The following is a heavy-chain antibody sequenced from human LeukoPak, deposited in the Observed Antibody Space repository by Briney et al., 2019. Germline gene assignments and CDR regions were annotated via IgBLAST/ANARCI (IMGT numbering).Heavy chain of an antibody. CDR3: ASDNWSGYFDY. CDR1: SGSISSHY. D-gene: IGHD3-3*01. V-gene: IGHV4-59*11. J-gene: IGHJ4*02. Sequence: SETLSLTCTVSSGSISSHYWNWIRQPPGKGLEWIGYIYYSGRTNYNPSLKSRVTISVDRTKNQFSLKLSSVTAADTAVYYCASDNWSGYFDYWGQGTLVTVSS. CDR2: IYYSGRT.